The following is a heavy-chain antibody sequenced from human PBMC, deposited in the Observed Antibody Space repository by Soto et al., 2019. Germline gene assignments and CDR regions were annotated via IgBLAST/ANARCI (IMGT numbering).Heavy chain of an antibody. Sequence: PGGSLRLSCAASGFTFSSYAMHWVRQAPGKGLEWVAVISYDGSNKYYADSVKGRFTISRDNSKNTLYPQMNSLRAEDTAVYYCAREGDTIFGVVIPLSADKKFDYWGQGTLVTSPQ. J-gene: IGHJ4*02. CDR2: ISYDGSNK. CDR1: GFTFSSYA. D-gene: IGHD3-3*01. V-gene: IGHV3-30-3*01. CDR3: AREGDTIFGVVIPLSADKKFDY.